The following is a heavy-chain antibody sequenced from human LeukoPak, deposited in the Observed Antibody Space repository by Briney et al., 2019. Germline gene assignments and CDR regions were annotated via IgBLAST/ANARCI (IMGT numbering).Heavy chain of an antibody. CDR2: INPSGGST. J-gene: IGHJ4*02. CDR1: GYTFTSYA. D-gene: IGHD1-26*01. V-gene: IGHV1-46*01. CDR3: ARVGGSYSDRRDFDY. Sequence: ASVKVSCKASGYTFTSYAMHWVRQAPGQGLEWMGIINPSGGSTSYAQKFQGRVTMTRDMSTSTVYMELSSLRSEDTAVYYCARVGGSYSDRRDFDYWGQGTLVTVSS.